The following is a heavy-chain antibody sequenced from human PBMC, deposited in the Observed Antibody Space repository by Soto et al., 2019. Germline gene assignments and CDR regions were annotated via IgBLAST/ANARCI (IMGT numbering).Heavy chain of an antibody. CDR2: ISYDETNE. V-gene: IGHV3-30*18. CDR3: AKILTSSISYNAIHF. J-gene: IGHJ6*03. D-gene: IGHD2-8*01. CDR1: GFTFNNHG. Sequence: SLRLSCVASGFTFNNHGMHWVRQAPGKGPEWLAVISYDETNEHYGESVKGRFTISRDNFKNALYQQMNQLRPEDTAVSRCAKILTSSISYNAIHFCGKGPTVTLS.